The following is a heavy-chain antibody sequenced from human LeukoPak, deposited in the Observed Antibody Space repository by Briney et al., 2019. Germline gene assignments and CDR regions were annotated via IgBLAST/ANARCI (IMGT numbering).Heavy chain of an antibody. CDR1: GFTFSRYW. CDR2: ISTDGSSS. J-gene: IGHJ6*02. V-gene: IGHV3-74*01. Sequence: PGGSLILSCAASGFTFSRYWMHWLRQGPGKGLVWVSRISTDGSSSTYADSVKGRFTISRDNGKNTLYLQMNSLRAEDTAVYYCASYLTSIPSGMDVRGQGTTVIVSS. CDR3: ASYLTSIPSGMDV. D-gene: IGHD2/OR15-2a*01.